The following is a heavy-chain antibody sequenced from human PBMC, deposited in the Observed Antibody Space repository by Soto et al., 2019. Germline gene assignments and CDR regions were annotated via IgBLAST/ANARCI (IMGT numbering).Heavy chain of an antibody. CDR3: AHRRGGYNWDDAHFDY. CDR2: VYWDDDN. D-gene: IGHD1-20*01. Sequence: QITLKESGPTLVKPTEALALTCTFSGFSLTSGVGVGWIRQPPGKALEWLAVVYWDDDNRYRPSLKSRVTVTRDTSRNQVALTMTNMDPVDTATYDCAHRRGGYNWDDAHFDYWGQGTLVTVSS. V-gene: IGHV2-5*02. J-gene: IGHJ4*02. CDR1: GFSLTSGVG.